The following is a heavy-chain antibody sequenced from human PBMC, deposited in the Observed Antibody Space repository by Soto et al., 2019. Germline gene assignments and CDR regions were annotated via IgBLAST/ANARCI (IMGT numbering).Heavy chain of an antibody. CDR3: ARDFTPGYSYYYYYGMDV. J-gene: IGHJ6*02. Sequence: GGSLRLSCAASGFTFSSYAMHWVRQAPGKGLEWVAVISYDGSNKYYADSVKGRFTISRDNSKNTLYLQMNSLRAEDTAVYYCARDFTPGYSYYYYYGMDVWGQGTTVTVSS. V-gene: IGHV3-30-3*01. CDR2: ISYDGSNK. CDR1: GFTFSSYA. D-gene: IGHD5-18*01.